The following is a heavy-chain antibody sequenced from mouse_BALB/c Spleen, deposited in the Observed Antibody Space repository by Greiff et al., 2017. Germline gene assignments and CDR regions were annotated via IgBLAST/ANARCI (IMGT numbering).Heavy chain of an antibody. V-gene: IGHV5-17*02. CDR3: AGGGNEFAY. CDR1: GFTFSSFG. D-gene: IGHD2-1*01. CDR2: ISSGSSTI. J-gene: IGHJ3*01. Sequence: EVQRVESGGGLVQPGGSRKLSCAASGFTFSSFGMHWVRQAPEKGLEWVAYISSGSSTIYYADTVKGRFTISRDNPKNTLFLQMTSLRSEDTAMYYCAGGGNEFAYWGQGTLVTVSA.